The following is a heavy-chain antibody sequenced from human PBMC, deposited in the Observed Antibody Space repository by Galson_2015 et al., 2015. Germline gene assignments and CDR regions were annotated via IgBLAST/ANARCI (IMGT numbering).Heavy chain of an antibody. CDR2: ISHNGRTQ. D-gene: IGHD1-26*01. J-gene: IGHJ4*02. CDR1: GFTFSTYG. V-gene: IGHV3-30*03. Sequence: SLRLSCAASGFTFSTYGIHWVRQAPGRGLEWVAVISHNGRTQHYADSVKGRFTISRDNPKNTLYLQLNSLRTEDTALYYCATQRGIVGAALGYYFDYWGQGTLVTASS. CDR3: ATQRGIVGAALGYYFDY.